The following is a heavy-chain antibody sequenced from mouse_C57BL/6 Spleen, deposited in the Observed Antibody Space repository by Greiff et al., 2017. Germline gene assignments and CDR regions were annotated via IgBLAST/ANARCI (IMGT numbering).Heavy chain of an antibody. CDR1: GYTFTSYW. J-gene: IGHJ3*01. V-gene: IGHV1-50*01. CDR3: ARRSGSRFAY. CDR2: IDPSDSYT. Sequence: QVQLQQPGAELVKPGASVKLSCKASGYTFTSYWMQWVKQRPGQGLEWIGEIDPSDSYTNYNQKFKGKATLTVDTSSSTAYMQLSSLTSEDSAVYYCARRSGSRFAYWGQGTLVTVSA. D-gene: IGHD1-1*01.